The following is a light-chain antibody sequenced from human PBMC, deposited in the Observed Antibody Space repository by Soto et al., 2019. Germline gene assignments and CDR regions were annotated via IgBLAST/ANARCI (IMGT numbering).Light chain of an antibody. CDR2: TAA. V-gene: IGKV1-5*01. CDR3: QQYNPYSTWT. CDR1: ETLXNR. J-gene: IGKJ1*01. Sequence: IQLTQYPSTLSASAGERVTITCRASETLXNRLFWFEQKPGKAPKLLIXTAASLQSGVPSRFRGSGSGTDFTITISSLQPDEFATYYCQQYNPYSTWTFGQGTKVDIK.